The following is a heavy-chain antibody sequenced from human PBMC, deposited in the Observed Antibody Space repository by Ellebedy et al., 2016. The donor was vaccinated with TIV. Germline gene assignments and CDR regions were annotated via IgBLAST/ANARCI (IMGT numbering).Heavy chain of an antibody. CDR1: GYTFTSYY. V-gene: IGHV1-46*01. D-gene: IGHD3-3*01. Sequence: ASVKVSCXASGYTFTSYYMHWVRQAPGQGLEWMGIINPSGGSTSYAQKFQGRVTMTRDTSTSTVYMELSSLRSEDTAVYYCARDPDYDFWSGSSGFDYWGQGTLVTVSS. CDR3: ARDPDYDFWSGSSGFDY. CDR2: INPSGGST. J-gene: IGHJ4*02.